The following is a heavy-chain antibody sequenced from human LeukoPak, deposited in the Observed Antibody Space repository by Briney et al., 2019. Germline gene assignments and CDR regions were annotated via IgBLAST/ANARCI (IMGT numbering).Heavy chain of an antibody. V-gene: IGHV1-69*05. Sequence: SVKVSCKASGGTFSSYAISWVRQAPGQGLEWMGGIIPIFGTANYAQKFQGRVTITTDESTSTAYMELSSLRSEDTAVYYCAGEPSLRYCSSTSCHMDVWGKGTTVTVSS. CDR1: GGTFSSYA. J-gene: IGHJ6*03. CDR3: AGEPSLRYCSSTSCHMDV. D-gene: IGHD2-2*01. CDR2: IIPIFGTA.